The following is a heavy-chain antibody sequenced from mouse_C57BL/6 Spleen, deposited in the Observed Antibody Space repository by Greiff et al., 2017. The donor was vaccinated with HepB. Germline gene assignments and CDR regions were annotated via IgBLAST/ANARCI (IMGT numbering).Heavy chain of an antibody. CDR2: IDPEDGET. CDR1: GFNIKDYY. J-gene: IGHJ3*01. D-gene: IGHD1-1*01. CDR3: ASYSSIYYYGSSTFAY. Sequence: DVKLQESGAELVKPGASVKLSCTASGFNIKDYYMHWVKQRTEQGLEWIGRIDPEDGETKYAPKFQGKATITADTSSNTAYLQLSSLTSEDTAVYYCASYSSIYYYGSSTFAYWGQGTLVTVSA. V-gene: IGHV14-2*01.